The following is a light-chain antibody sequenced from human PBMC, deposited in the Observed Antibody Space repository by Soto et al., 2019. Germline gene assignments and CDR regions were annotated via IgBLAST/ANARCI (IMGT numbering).Light chain of an antibody. CDR3: QQYDNLPYT. V-gene: IGKV1-33*01. CDR1: QDITHY. CDR2: DAS. J-gene: IGKJ2*01. Sequence: DIQMTQSPSSLSASVVDRVTITCQASQDITHYLNWYQQKPGKAPKVLIFDASNLKTGVPSRFSGSGSGTHFTFNISSLQPDDIATYYCQQYDNLPYTFCQGNKVEIK.